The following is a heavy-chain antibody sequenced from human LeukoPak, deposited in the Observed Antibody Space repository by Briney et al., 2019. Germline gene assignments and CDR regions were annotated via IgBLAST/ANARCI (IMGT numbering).Heavy chain of an antibody. CDR2: ISYDGSNK. Sequence: GGSLRLSCAASGFTFSSYAMHWVCQAPGKGLEWVAVISYDGSNKYYADSVKGRFTISRDNSKNTLSLQMNSLRAEDMALYYCAKQGSRARGDYYMDVWGKGTTVTVSS. CDR1: GFTFSSYA. D-gene: IGHD2-15*01. V-gene: IGHV3-30-3*02. CDR3: AKQGSRARGDYYMDV. J-gene: IGHJ6*03.